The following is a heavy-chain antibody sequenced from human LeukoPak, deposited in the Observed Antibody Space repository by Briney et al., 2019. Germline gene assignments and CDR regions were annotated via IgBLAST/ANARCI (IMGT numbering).Heavy chain of an antibody. CDR2: ISYDGSNK. CDR1: GFTFSSYA. Sequence: PGGSLRLSCAASGFTFSSYAMHWVRQAPGKGLEWGAVISYDGSNKYYADSVRGRFTISRDNSKNTLYLQMNSLRAEDTAVYYCAREGVSGSAYLYYFDYWGQGTLVTVSS. D-gene: IGHD1-26*01. CDR3: AREGVSGSAYLYYFDY. J-gene: IGHJ4*02. V-gene: IGHV3-30*04.